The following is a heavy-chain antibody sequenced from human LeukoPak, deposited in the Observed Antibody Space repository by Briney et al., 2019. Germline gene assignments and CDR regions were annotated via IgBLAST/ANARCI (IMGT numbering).Heavy chain of an antibody. Sequence: SETLSLTCTVSGGSVSSGSYYWSWIRQPPGKGLVWIGYIYYSGSTNYNPSLKSRVTISVDTSKNQFSLMLSSVTAADTAVYYCARAAAAARDAFDIWGQGTMVTVSS. D-gene: IGHD6-13*01. CDR2: IYYSGST. CDR1: GGSVSSGSYY. CDR3: ARAAAAARDAFDI. J-gene: IGHJ3*02. V-gene: IGHV4-61*01.